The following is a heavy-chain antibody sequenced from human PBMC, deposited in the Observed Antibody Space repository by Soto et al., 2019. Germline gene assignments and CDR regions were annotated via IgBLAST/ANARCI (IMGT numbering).Heavy chain of an antibody. J-gene: IGHJ4*02. D-gene: IGHD7-27*01. CDR2: IYHSGST. CDR1: GGSISSGGYS. Sequence: QLQLQESGSGLVKPSQTLSLTCAVSGGSISSGGYSWSWIRQPPGKGMEWIGYIYHSGSTYYNPSLRSRVTISVDRSKNQFSLKLSSVTAADKAVYYCAMSLTGYFDYWGQGTLVTVSS. V-gene: IGHV4-30-2*01. CDR3: AMSLTGYFDY.